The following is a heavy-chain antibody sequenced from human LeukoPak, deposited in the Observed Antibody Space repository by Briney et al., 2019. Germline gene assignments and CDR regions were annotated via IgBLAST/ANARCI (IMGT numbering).Heavy chain of an antibody. Sequence: PGGSLRLSCAASGFTFSSYWMSWVRQAPGKGLEWVANIKQDGSEKYYVDSVKGRFTISRDNAKNSLYLQMNSLRAEDTAVYYCARDLYDFWSGYPYYYYYYGMDVWGQGTTVTVSS. D-gene: IGHD3-3*01. CDR1: GFTFSSYW. V-gene: IGHV3-7*01. CDR2: IKQDGSEK. J-gene: IGHJ6*01. CDR3: ARDLYDFWSGYPYYYYYYGMDV.